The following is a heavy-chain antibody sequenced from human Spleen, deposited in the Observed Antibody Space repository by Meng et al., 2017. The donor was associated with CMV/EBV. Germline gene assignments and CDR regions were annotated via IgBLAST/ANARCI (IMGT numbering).Heavy chain of an antibody. CDR3: ARSHPVVPAANDY. D-gene: IGHD2-2*01. V-gene: IGHV4-61*01. CDR2: IYYSGST. CDR1: GGSVSSGSYY. Sequence: GSLRLSCTVSGGSVSSGSYYWSWIRQPPGKGLEWIGYIYYSGSTNYNPSLKSRVTISVDTSKNQFSLKLSSVTAADTAVYYCARSHPVVPAANDYWGQGTLVTVSS. J-gene: IGHJ4*02.